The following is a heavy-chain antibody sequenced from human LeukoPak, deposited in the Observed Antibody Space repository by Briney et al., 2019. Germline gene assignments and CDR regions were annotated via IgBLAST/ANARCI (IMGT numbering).Heavy chain of an antibody. CDR3: TTDSPALLVDY. CDR1: GFTFSNAW. CDR2: IKSKTDGGTT. J-gene: IGHJ4*02. V-gene: IGHV3-15*01. Sequence: PGGSLRLSCAASGFTFSNAWMSWVRQAPGKGLEWAGRIKSKTDGGTTDYAAPVKGRFTISRDDSKNTLYLQMNSLKTEDTAVYYCTTDSPALLVDYWGQGTLVTVSS. D-gene: IGHD3-10*01.